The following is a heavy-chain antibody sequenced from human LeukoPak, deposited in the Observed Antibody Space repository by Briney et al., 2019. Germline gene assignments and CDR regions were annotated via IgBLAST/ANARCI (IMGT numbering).Heavy chain of an antibody. CDR3: AREGQEYLATFDV. CDR1: GFPFSAYS. D-gene: IGHD2/OR15-2a*01. J-gene: IGHJ3*01. Sequence: GESLRLSCAASGFPFSAYSMNWVRQVPGKGLEWVSFISGGSNLIHYADSVKGRFTIPRDNAKDSLFLQMDSLRVEHTAVYYCAREGQEYLATFDVWGQGTVVSVSS. V-gene: IGHV3-21*01. CDR2: ISGGSNLI.